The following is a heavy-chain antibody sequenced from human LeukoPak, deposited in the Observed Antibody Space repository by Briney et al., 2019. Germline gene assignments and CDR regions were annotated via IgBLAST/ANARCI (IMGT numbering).Heavy chain of an antibody. CDR3: ARDHRDGYKQTVYFDY. CDR1: GGSISTSNYY. Sequence: SETLSLTCTVSGGSISTSNYYWGWIRQPPGKGLEWIGNIFYSGSTYYGPSLKSRLTISLDTSRNQFSLQLNSVTPEDTAVYYCARDHRDGYKQTVYFDYWGQGTLVTVSS. D-gene: IGHD5-24*01. CDR2: IFYSGST. V-gene: IGHV4-39*07. J-gene: IGHJ4*02.